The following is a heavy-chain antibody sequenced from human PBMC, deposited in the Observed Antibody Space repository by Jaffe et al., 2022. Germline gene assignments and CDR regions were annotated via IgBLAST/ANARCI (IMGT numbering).Heavy chain of an antibody. CDR3: AKRLYDSHRAPFDS. CDR1: GFTFSNYA. CDR2: IGGSGGST. J-gene: IGHJ4*02. V-gene: IGHV3-23*01. D-gene: IGHD3-16*01. Sequence: EVQLLESGGDLVQPGGSLRLSCATSGFTFSNYAMSWVRQAPGKGLDWVSGIGGSGGSTYYADSVKGRFTISRDISKNTLYLQMNSLRAEDTAIYYCAKRLYDSHRAPFDSWGQGTLVTVSS.